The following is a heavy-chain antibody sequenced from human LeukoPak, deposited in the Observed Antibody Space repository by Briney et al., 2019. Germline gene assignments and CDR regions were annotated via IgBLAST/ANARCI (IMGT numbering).Heavy chain of an antibody. V-gene: IGHV4-59*08. CDR1: GGSIRSYY. J-gene: IGHJ3*02. Sequence: SETLSLTCTVSGGSIRSYYWSWIRQPPGKGLEWIGYLYYSGSTNYNPSLKSRVTISVETSKNKVSLKLTSVPAADTAVYNCARPETPIAAYDAFDIWGQGATVTVSS. CDR2: LYYSGST. D-gene: IGHD1-14*01. CDR3: ARPETPIAAYDAFDI.